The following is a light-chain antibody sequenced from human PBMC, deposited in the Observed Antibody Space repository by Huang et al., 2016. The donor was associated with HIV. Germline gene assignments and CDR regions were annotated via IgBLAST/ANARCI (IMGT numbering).Light chain of an antibody. CDR3: MQGTHWPPA. V-gene: IGKV2-30*01. Sequence: VLMTQSPLSLTVTLGQPASISCRSSESLVYSDGNTFLNWFHQRPGQSPRRLIYKVCKRDPGVPDRFSGSGSGSEFTLQISRVEAEDVGSYYCMQGTHWPPAFGQGTKVEIK. J-gene: IGKJ1*01. CDR2: KVC. CDR1: ESLVYSDGNTF.